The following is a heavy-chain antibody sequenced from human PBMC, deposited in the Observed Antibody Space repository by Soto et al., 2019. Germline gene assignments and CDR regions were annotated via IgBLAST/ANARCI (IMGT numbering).Heavy chain of an antibody. Sequence: QVQLVQSGAEVKKPGSSVKVSCKASGGTFSSYAISWVRQAPGQGREWMGGSIPIFGTANYAQKFQGRITITADESTSTAYMELSSLRSEDTAVYYCAREGASSSWYGGFDSWGQGTLVTVSS. D-gene: IGHD6-13*01. CDR1: GGTFSSYA. CDR3: AREGASSSWYGGFDS. CDR2: SIPIFGTA. V-gene: IGHV1-69*12. J-gene: IGHJ4*02.